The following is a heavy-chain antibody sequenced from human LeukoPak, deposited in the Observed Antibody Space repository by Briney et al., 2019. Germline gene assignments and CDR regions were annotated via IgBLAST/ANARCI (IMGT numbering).Heavy chain of an antibody. D-gene: IGHD3-3*01. Sequence: GGSLRLSCAASGFTFSNYWMSWVRQAPGKGLEWVSAISGSGGSTYYADSVKGRFTISRDNSKNTLYLQMNSLRAEDTAVYYCAKSPYYDFWSGYYAIDYWGQGTLVTISS. CDR3: AKSPYYDFWSGYYAIDY. J-gene: IGHJ4*02. V-gene: IGHV3-23*01. CDR2: ISGSGGST. CDR1: GFTFSNYW.